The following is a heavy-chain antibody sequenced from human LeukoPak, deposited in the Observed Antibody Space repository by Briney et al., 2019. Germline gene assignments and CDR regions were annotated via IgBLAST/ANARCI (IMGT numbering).Heavy chain of an antibody. D-gene: IGHD2-2*01. CDR2: IYYSGST. CDR3: ARDDIVVVPAAPYYYYYGMDV. V-gene: IGHV4-59*01. Sequence: PSETLSLTCTVSGGSISSYYWSWIRQPPGKGLEWIGYIYYSGSTNYNPSLKSRVTISVDTSKNQFSLKLSSVTAADTAVYYCARDDIVVVPAAPYYYYYGMDVWGQGTTVTVSS. J-gene: IGHJ6*02. CDR1: GGSISSYY.